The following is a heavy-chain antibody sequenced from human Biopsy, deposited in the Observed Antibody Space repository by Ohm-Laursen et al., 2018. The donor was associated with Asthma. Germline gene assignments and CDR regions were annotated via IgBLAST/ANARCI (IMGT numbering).Heavy chain of an antibody. D-gene: IGHD6-19*01. Sequence: SLRLSCTASGFTVSRDYMFWVRQAPGKGLEWVSVIYSGGTSHTADSVRGRFTISRDYSKNTLHLQMHSLRAEETAVYYCARGDSSGWSQYYFDYWGQGTLVTVSS. CDR2: IYSGGTS. V-gene: IGHV3-53*01. CDR3: ARGDSSGWSQYYFDY. CDR1: GFTVSRDY. J-gene: IGHJ4*02.